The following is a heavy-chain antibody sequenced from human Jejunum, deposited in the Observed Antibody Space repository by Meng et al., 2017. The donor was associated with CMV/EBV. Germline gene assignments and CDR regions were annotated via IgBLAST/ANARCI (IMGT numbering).Heavy chain of an antibody. D-gene: IGHD3-10*01. Sequence: QVQLVQSGAEVKKPGASVKVSCKTSGYTFTSYAITWVRQAPGQGLEWMGWINAYNGNTNYAQNLQRRVTMTTDTSTSTAYMELRSLRSDDTAVYYCARGRVTYSSASSVGYWGQGTLVTVSS. CDR2: INAYNGNT. V-gene: IGHV1-18*01. CDR1: GYTFTSYA. CDR3: ARGRVTYSSASSVGY. J-gene: IGHJ4*02.